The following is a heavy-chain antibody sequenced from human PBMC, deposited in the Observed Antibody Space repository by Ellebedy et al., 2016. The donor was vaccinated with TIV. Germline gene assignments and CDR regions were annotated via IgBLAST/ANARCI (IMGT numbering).Heavy chain of an antibody. CDR3: VKDVAWDFDY. CDR2: IDATGGST. CDR1: GFTFSIYA. Sequence: GESLKISCSASGFTFSIYAMHWVRQAPGKGLEWISSIDATGGSTYYADLVKGRFISSRDNPKNTLYLQMSRLRAEDTAVYYCVKDVAWDFDYWGQGTLVTVSS. D-gene: IGHD5-12*01. J-gene: IGHJ4*02. V-gene: IGHV3-64D*09.